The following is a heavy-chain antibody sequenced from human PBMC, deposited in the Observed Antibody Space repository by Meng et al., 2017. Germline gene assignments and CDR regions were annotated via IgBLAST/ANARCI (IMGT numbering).Heavy chain of an antibody. J-gene: IGHJ3*02. CDR1: GGSISSYY. CDR2: IYTSGST. CDR3: ARDFPHNYDILTGYYNGAFDI. Sequence: SETLSLTCTVSGGSISSYYWSWIRQPAGKGLEWIGRIYTSGSTNYNPSLKSRVTTSVDTSKNQFSLKLSSVTAADTAVYYCARDFPHNYDILTGYYNGAFDIWGQGTMVTVSS. V-gene: IGHV4-4*07. D-gene: IGHD3-9*01.